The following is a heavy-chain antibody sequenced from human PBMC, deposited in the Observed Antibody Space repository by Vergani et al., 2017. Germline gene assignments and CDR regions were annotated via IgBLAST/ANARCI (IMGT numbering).Heavy chain of an antibody. CDR2: IRWDSGST. V-gene: IGHV3-43D*04. CDR1: GFTFDDYA. D-gene: IGHD1-26*01. CDR3: AKDSGSPSWYFDL. J-gene: IGHJ2*01. Sequence: EVQLVESGGVVVQPGGSLRLSCAASGFTFDDYAMHWVRQAPGKGLEWVSLIRWDSGSTYYADSVKGRFTISRDNSKNSLYLQMNSLRAEDTALYYCAKDSGSPSWYFDLWGRGTLVTVSS.